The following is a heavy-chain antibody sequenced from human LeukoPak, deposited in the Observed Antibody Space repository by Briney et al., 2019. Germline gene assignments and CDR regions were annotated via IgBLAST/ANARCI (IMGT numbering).Heavy chain of an antibody. CDR1: GYDFSTYG. CDR3: ARVAYYYDSAGLYLNYFYGMDV. Sequence: ASVKVSCRTSGYDFSTYGITWVRQPPGQGLEWLGWMNPSSGNTGYAQKFQGRVTMTRDTSISTAYMELSSLRSEDTAVYYCARVAYYYDSAGLYLNYFYGMDVWGQGTTVTVSS. CDR2: MNPSSGNT. D-gene: IGHD3-22*01. J-gene: IGHJ6*02. V-gene: IGHV1-8*01.